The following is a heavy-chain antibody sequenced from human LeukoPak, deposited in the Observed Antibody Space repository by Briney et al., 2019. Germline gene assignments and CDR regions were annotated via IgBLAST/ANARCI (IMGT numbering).Heavy chain of an antibody. V-gene: IGHV3-30*18. CDR1: GFTFRSYG. CDR3: AKDLFSVVVPAAIPGDY. J-gene: IGHJ4*02. D-gene: IGHD2-2*01. CDR2: ISYDGSNK. Sequence: GGSLRVSCAASGFTFRSYGMHWVRQAPGKGLEWVAVISYDGSNKYYADSVKGRFTISRDNSKNTLYLQMNSLRAEDTAVYYCAKDLFSVVVPAAIPGDYWGQGTLVTVSS.